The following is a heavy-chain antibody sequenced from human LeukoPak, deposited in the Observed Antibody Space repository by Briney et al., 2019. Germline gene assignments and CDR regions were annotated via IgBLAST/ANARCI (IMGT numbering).Heavy chain of an antibody. V-gene: IGHV4-30-4*01. J-gene: IGHJ4*02. CDR2: IYYSGST. CDR3: ARGIQLWLVYFDY. CDR1: GGSISSGDYY. Sequence: SQTLSLTCTVSGGSISSGDYYWSWIRQPPGKGLEWIGYIYYSGSTYYNPSLKSRVTISVDRSKNQFSLKLSSVTAADTAVYYCARGIQLWLVYFDYWGQGTLVTVSS. D-gene: IGHD5-18*01.